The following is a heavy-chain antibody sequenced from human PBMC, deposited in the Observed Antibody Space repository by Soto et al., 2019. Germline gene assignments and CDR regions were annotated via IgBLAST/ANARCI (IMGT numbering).Heavy chain of an antibody. CDR1: GGTFSSYA. CDR2: IIPIFGTA. J-gene: IGHJ4*02. Sequence: GASVKVSCKASGGTFSSYAISWVRQAPGQGLEWMGGIIPIFGTANYAQKFQGRVTITADESTSTAYMELNSLRAEDTAVYYCARGHRSLLMVYAKARSRGVECYFDYWGQGTLVTVSS. CDR3: ARGHRSLLMVYAKARSRGVECYFDY. D-gene: IGHD2-8*01. V-gene: IGHV1-69*13.